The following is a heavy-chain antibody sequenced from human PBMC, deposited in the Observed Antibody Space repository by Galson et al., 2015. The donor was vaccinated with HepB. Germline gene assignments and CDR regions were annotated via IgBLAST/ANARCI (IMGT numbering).Heavy chain of an antibody. J-gene: IGHJ6*02. V-gene: IGHV3-9*01. CDR2: ISWNSGSI. Sequence: SLRLSCAASGFTFDDYAMHWVRQGPGKGLEWVSGISWNSGSIGYADSVKGRFTISRDNGKNSLYLQMNSLRAEDTALYYCAKVSVLRGASYYYYGMDVWGQGTTVTVSS. CDR3: AKVSVLRGASYYYYGMDV. D-gene: IGHD3-10*01. CDR1: GFTFDDYA.